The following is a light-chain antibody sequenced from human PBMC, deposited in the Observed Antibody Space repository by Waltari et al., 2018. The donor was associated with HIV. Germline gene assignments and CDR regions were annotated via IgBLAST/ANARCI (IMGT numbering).Light chain of an antibody. Sequence: EIVMTPSPASLSVSPGARATRSCRASQNVITNLAWYQQKPVKVSRLLIYGASTRATGIPARFSGSGSGTEFTLTISSLQSEDFAVYFCQQYNNLPLTFGGGTKVEI. CDR3: QQYNNLPLT. CDR1: QNVITN. CDR2: GAS. J-gene: IGKJ4*01. V-gene: IGKV3-15*01.